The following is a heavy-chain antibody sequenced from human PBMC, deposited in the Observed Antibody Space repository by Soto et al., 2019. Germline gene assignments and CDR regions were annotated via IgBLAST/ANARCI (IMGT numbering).Heavy chain of an antibody. CDR3: ARGPPYDFWSGYFGFNWFDP. V-gene: IGHV1-24*01. J-gene: IGHJ5*02. D-gene: IGHD3-3*01. Sequence: ASVKVSCKVSGYTLTELSMHWVRQAPGKGLEWMGGFDPEDGETIYAQKFQGRVTMTEDTSTDTAYMELSSLRSDDTAVYYCARGPPYDFWSGYFGFNWFDPWGQGALVTVSS. CDR2: FDPEDGET. CDR1: GYTLTELS.